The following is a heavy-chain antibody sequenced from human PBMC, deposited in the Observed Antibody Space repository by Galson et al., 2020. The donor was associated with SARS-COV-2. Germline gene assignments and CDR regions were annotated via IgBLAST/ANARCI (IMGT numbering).Heavy chain of an antibody. CDR2: ISGSSSYK. CDR3: ARHMHWPNGVCRLYGLDV. Sequence: GEPLKISCAASGFTFKIYYLSWVRQAPGKGLEWVSSISGSSSYKYYADSVKGRFTIPRDNARISLFLQLDSLRTEETAVYYCARHMHWPNGVCRLYGLDVWGHGTTVSVSS. V-gene: IGHV3-21*06. CDR1: GFTFKIYY. D-gene: IGHD2-8*01. J-gene: IGHJ6*02.